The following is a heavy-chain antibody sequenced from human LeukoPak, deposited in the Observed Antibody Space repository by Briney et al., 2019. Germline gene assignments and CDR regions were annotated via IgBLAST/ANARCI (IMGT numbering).Heavy chain of an antibody. CDR1: GGSISSSSYY. Sequence: PSETLSLTCTVSGGSISSSSYYWGWIRQPPGKGLEWIGSIYYSGSTYYNPSLKSRVTISVDTSKNQFSLKLSSVTAADTAVYYCARQEGSLDAFDIWGQGTMVTVSS. J-gene: IGHJ3*02. V-gene: IGHV4-39*01. D-gene: IGHD6-13*01. CDR3: ARQEGSLDAFDI. CDR2: IYYSGST.